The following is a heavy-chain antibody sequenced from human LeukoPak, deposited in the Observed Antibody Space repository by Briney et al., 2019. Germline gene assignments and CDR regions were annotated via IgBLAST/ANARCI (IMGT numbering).Heavy chain of an antibody. CDR1: GYTFTGYY. D-gene: IGHD2-2*02. CDR2: INPNRGGT. V-gene: IGHV1-2*02. J-gene: IGHJ5*02. CDR3: ARDGGDCSSTSCYTALDP. Sequence: GASVKVSCKASGYTFTGYYMHWVRQAPGQGLEWMGWINPNRGGTNYAQKSQGRVTMTRDTSISTAYMELSRLRSDDTAVYYCARDGGDCSSTSCYTALDPWGQGTLVTVSS.